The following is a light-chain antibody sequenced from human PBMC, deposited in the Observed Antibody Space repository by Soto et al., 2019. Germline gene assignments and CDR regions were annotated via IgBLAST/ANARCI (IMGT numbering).Light chain of an antibody. CDR3: CAFVRSNALL. V-gene: IGLV2-23*01. Sequence: ALTQPASVSGSPGQSITISCTGTSSDVGSYNLVSWYQHHPGKAPKFIIYEDNKRPSGVSNRFSGSKSGNTASLTISGLQAEDEADYYCCAFVRSNALLFGGGTKVTVL. CDR1: SSDVGSYNL. CDR2: EDN. J-gene: IGLJ2*01.